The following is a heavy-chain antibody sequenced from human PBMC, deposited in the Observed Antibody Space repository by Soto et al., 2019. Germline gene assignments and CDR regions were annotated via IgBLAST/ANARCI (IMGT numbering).Heavy chain of an antibody. CDR2: IYNDGST. Sequence: GGSLRLSCAASGFIVSTSYMSWVRQAPGKGLEWVSIIYNDGSTYYADSVKGRFTVSRDDSKNTLYLEILSLRAEDTAVYYCERDSYTRFWGQGTLVTVSS. CDR1: GFIVSTSY. V-gene: IGHV3-66*01. J-gene: IGHJ4*02. D-gene: IGHD4-4*01. CDR3: ERDSYTRF.